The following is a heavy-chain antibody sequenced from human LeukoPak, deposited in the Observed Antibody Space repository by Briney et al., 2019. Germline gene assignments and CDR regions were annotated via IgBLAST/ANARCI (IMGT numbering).Heavy chain of an antibody. CDR2: ISSSSSYI. Sequence: GGSLRLSCAASGFTFSSYSMNWGRQAPGKGLGWVSSISSSSSYIYYADSVKGRFTISRGNSKNTLYLQMNSLRAEDTAVYYCAKLEDVGYWGQGTLATVSS. CDR3: AKLEDVGY. V-gene: IGHV3-21*01. J-gene: IGHJ4*02. D-gene: IGHD1-1*01. CDR1: GFTFSSYS.